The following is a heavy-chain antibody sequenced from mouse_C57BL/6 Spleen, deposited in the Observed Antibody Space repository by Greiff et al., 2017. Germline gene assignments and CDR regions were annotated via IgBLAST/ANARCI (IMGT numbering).Heavy chain of an antibody. Sequence: VQLQQSGAELMKPGASVKLSCKATGYTFTGYWIEWVKQRPGHGLEWIGEILPGSGSTTYNEKFKGKATFTADTSTNTAYMQLSSRTPEDSAIYYCASYAIWDGDYFDYWGQGTTLTVSS. V-gene: IGHV1-9*01. CDR2: ILPGSGST. D-gene: IGHD4-1*01. J-gene: IGHJ2*01. CDR3: ASYAIWDGDYFDY. CDR1: GYTFTGYW.